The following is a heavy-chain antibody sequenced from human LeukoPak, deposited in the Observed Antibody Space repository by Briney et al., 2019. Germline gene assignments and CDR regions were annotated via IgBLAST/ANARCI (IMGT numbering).Heavy chain of an antibody. CDR1: GFTVSSNY. Sequence: PGGSLRLSCAASGFTVSSNYMSWVRQAPGKGLEWVSVIYSGGSTYYADSVKGRFTISRDNARNSLYLQLDSLRAEDTAVYYCARDLVTTIVVPYDFWGQGTLVTVSS. CDR2: IYSGGST. J-gene: IGHJ4*02. V-gene: IGHV3-53*01. CDR3: ARDLVTTIVVPYDF. D-gene: IGHD3-22*01.